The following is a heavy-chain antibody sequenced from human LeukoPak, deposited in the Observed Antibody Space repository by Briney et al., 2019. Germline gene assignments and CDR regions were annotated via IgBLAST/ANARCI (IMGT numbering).Heavy chain of an antibody. J-gene: IGHJ6*03. CDR3: ARSYSSTPQYYYYYYMDV. Sequence: GGSLRLSCAASGLTFSNNVMSWVRQAPGKGLEWVAFIRYDGSNKYYADSVKGRFTISRDNSKNTLYLQMNSLRAEDTAVYYCARSYSSTPQYYYYYYMDVWGKGTTVTVSS. V-gene: IGHV3-30*02. D-gene: IGHD6-13*01. CDR2: IRYDGSNK. CDR1: GLTFSNNV.